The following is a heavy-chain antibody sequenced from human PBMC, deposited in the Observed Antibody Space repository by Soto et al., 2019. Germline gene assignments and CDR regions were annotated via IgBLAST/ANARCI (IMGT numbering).Heavy chain of an antibody. CDR2: ISGSGGST. V-gene: IGHV3-23*01. Sequence: PGGSLRLSCAASGYTFSSYAMSWVRQAPGKGLEWVSAISGSGGSTYYADSVKGRFTISRDNSKNTLYLQMNSLRAEDTAVYYCAKEIGYCSGGSCYTFDYWGQGTLVTVSS. D-gene: IGHD2-15*01. J-gene: IGHJ4*02. CDR3: AKEIGYCSGGSCYTFDY. CDR1: GYTFSSYA.